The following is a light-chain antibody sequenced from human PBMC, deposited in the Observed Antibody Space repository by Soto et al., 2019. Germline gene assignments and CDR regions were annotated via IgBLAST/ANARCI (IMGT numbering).Light chain of an antibody. V-gene: IGKV3-20*01. CDR2: GAS. J-gene: IGKJ3*01. CDR1: QSVSSSY. CDR3: QQYGSSPVP. Sequence: EIVLTQSPGTLSLSPGEGATLSCRASQSVSSSYLAWYQQKPGQAPRLRIYGASSRAAGIPDRFSGSGSGTDVTLTISRLEREDFPVYYCQQYGSSPVPFGPGTKVDIK.